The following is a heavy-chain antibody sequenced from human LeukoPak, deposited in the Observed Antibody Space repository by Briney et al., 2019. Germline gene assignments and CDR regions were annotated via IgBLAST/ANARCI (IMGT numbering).Heavy chain of an antibody. CDR2: IYYSGST. Sequence: SETLSLTCTVSGGSISSYYWSWIRQPPGKGLEWIGYIYYSGSTNYNPSLKSRVTISVDTSKNQFSLKLSSATAADTAVYYCARLGYSYGSEEYYFDYWGQGTLVTVSS. V-gene: IGHV4-59*08. D-gene: IGHD5-18*01. J-gene: IGHJ4*02. CDR1: GGSISSYY. CDR3: ARLGYSYGSEEYYFDY.